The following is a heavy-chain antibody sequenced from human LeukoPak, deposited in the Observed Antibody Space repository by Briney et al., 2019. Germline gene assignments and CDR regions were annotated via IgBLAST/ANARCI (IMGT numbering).Heavy chain of an antibody. CDR2: LYSGGST. V-gene: IGHV3-66*01. Sequence: PGGSLRLSCAASGFTVSNNSMTWVRQAPGKGLEWVSVLYSGGSTYYADSVKGRFTISRDNSKNTLYLQMNSLRAEDTAVYYCARANRLVEDYWGQGTLVTVSS. D-gene: IGHD6-6*01. CDR1: GFTVSNNS. J-gene: IGHJ4*02. CDR3: ARANRLVEDY.